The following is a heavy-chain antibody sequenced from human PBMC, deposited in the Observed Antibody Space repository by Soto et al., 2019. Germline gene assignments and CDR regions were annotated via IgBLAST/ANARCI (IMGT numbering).Heavy chain of an antibody. CDR1: GGSCSGYY. CDR2: INHSGST. J-gene: IGHJ5*02. D-gene: IGHD3-22*01. CDR3: ARDYYDSSDYTTNWFDP. Sequence: SETLSLTCAVYGGSCSGYYWSWIRQPPGKGLEWIGEINHSGSTNYNPSLKSRVTISVDTSKNQFSLKLTSVTAADTAVYYCARDYYDSSDYTTNWFDPWGQGTLVTVSS. V-gene: IGHV4-34*01.